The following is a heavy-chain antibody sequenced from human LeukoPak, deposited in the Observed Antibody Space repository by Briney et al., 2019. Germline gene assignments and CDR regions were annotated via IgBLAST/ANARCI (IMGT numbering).Heavy chain of an antibody. CDR3: ATHEPNPTMAAPFNY. D-gene: IGHD3-10*01. Sequence: PGGSLRLSCAASGFTFSSYWMSWVRQAPGKGLEWLALIWYDGTNKYYTDSVKGRFTVSRDNSKNTLFLQMNSLRAEDTAVYYCATHEPNPTMAAPFNYWGQGTQVTVSS. V-gene: IGHV3-33*08. CDR1: GFTFSSYW. J-gene: IGHJ4*02. CDR2: IWYDGTNK.